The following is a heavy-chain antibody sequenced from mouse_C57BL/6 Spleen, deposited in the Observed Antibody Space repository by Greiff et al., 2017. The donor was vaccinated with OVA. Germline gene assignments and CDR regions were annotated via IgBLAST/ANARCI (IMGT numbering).Heavy chain of an antibody. CDR3: TRDGGLDDYAMDY. Sequence: EVHLVESGEGLVKPGGSLKLSCAASGFTFSSYAMSWVRQTPEKRLEWVAYISSGGDYIYYADTVKGRFTISRDNARNTLYLQMSSLKSEDTAMYYCTRDGGLDDYAMDYWGQGTSVTVSS. CDR2: ISSGGDYI. D-gene: IGHD2-2*01. J-gene: IGHJ4*01. V-gene: IGHV5-9-1*02. CDR1: GFTFSSYA.